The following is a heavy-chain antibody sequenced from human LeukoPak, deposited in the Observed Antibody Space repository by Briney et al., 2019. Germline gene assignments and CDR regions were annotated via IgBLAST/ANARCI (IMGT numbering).Heavy chain of an antibody. Sequence: GGSLRLSCAASGFTFSSYSMNWVRQAPGKGLEWVSSISSGSSYVYYADSVKGRFTISRDNAENSLFLQMNSLRAEDTAVYYCARDGGHCSGGSCYYDYYYYYYMDVWGKGTTVTVSS. D-gene: IGHD2-15*01. CDR1: GFTFSSYS. CDR3: ARDGGHCSGGSCYYDYYYYYYMDV. CDR2: ISSGSSYV. V-gene: IGHV3-21*01. J-gene: IGHJ6*03.